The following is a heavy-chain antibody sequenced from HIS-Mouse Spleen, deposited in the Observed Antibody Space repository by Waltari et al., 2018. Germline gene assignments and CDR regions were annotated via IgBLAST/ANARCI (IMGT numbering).Heavy chain of an antibody. CDR3: ARGHDYSNYFDY. V-gene: IGHV1-8*01. J-gene: IGHJ4*02. Sequence: QVQLVQSGAEVKKPGASVKVSCKASGYTFTSYDINWVRQATGQGLEWMGWSNPNSGNPGYAQKFQGRVTMTRNTSISTAYMELSSLRSEDTAVYYCARGHDYSNYFDYWGQGTLVTVSS. CDR2: SNPNSGNP. CDR1: GYTFTSYD. D-gene: IGHD4-4*01.